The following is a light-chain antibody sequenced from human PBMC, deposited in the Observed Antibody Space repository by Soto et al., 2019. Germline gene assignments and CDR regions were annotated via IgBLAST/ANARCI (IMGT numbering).Light chain of an antibody. CDR2: GAS. CDR1: QSVSSSS. J-gene: IGKJ4*01. Sequence: EIVLTQSPGTLSLSPGERATLSCRASQSVSSSSLAWYQQKPGQAPRLLIYGASSRATGIPDRFSGSGSGTDFTLTISRLEPEDFAVYYCQQYINWPLTFGGGTKLEIK. V-gene: IGKV3-20*01. CDR3: QQYINWPLT.